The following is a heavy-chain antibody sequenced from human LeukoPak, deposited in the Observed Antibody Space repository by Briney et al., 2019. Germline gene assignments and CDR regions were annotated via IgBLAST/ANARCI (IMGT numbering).Heavy chain of an antibody. CDR1: GFTFSSYG. CDR2: ISGSGGST. D-gene: IGHD3-10*01. Sequence: GGSLRLSCAASGFTFSSYGMSWVRQAPGKGLEWVSAISGSGGSTYYADSVKGRFTISRDNSKNTLYLQMNSLRAEDTAVYYCAKAGKEITMVRGGWFDPWGQGTLVTVSS. J-gene: IGHJ5*02. V-gene: IGHV3-23*01. CDR3: AKAGKEITMVRGGWFDP.